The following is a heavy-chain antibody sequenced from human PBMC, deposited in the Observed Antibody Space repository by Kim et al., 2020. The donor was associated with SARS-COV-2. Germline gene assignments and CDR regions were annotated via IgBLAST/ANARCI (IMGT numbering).Heavy chain of an antibody. J-gene: IGHJ4*02. D-gene: IGHD3-3*01. CDR1: GFTFSNAW. Sequence: GGSLRLSCAASGFTFSNAWMSWVRQAPGKGLEWVGRIKSKTDGGTTDYAAPVKGRFTISRDDSKNTLYLQMNSLKTEDTAVYYCTTELDFWSGYYRDYWGQGTLVTVSS. CDR2: IKSKTDGGTT. V-gene: IGHV3-15*01. CDR3: TTELDFWSGYYRDY.